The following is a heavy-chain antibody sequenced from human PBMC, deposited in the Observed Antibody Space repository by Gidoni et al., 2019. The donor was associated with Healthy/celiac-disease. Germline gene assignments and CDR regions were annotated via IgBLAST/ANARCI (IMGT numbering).Heavy chain of an antibody. CDR1: VGSICSSSYY. J-gene: IGHJ4*02. Sequence: QLQLQESRPGLAKPSATLSLTCTVSVGSICSSSYYWGQIRQPPGKWLEWIGSIYYSGSTYYNPSLKSRVTISVDTSKNQFSLKLSSVTAADTAVYYCARLSREAVTELDYWGQGTLVTVSS. D-gene: IGHD6-19*01. CDR2: IYYSGST. CDR3: ARLSREAVTELDY. V-gene: IGHV4-39*01.